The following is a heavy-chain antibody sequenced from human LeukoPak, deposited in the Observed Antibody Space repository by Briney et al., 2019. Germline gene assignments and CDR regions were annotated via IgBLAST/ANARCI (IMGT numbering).Heavy chain of an antibody. CDR1: GFAFTDAW. V-gene: IGHV3-15*05. D-gene: IGHD6-13*01. J-gene: IGHJ4*02. CDR2: IKSKFSGGAT. CDR3: CADPLGGSRFSDF. Sequence: GGSLRLSCAVSGFAFTDAWMAWVRQAPGRGREWVGLIKSKFSGGATEYAAPVKGRVTISRDDSRSAVFLQIDSLKTEDTGVYYCCADPLGGSRFSDFWGQGALVTVSS.